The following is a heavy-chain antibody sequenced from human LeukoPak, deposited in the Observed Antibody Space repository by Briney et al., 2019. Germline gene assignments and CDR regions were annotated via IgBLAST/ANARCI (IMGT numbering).Heavy chain of an antibody. CDR1: GFTFSHHW. Sequence: GGSLRLSCTASGFTFSHHWMTWVRQAPGKGLEWVANIKGDGSEKDYVDSVKGRFTISRDNGKNSLYLQMNSLRGEDTAVYYCARLNWNYADYWGQGTLVTVST. CDR3: ARLNWNYADY. J-gene: IGHJ4*02. V-gene: IGHV3-7*01. CDR2: IKGDGSEK. D-gene: IGHD3-3*01.